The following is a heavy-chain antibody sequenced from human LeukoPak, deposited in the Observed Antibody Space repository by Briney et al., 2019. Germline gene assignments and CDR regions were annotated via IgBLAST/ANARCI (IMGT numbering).Heavy chain of an antibody. CDR2: IWYDGSKK. J-gene: IGHJ3*02. D-gene: IGHD3-22*01. CDR1: GFTFSTYG. CDR3: ARAQDYDSSGYVDGFDI. Sequence: GGSLRLSCAASGFTFSTYGMHWVRQAPGKGLEWVAVIWYDGSKKYYADSVKGRFTISRDNSKNTLYLQMNSLRAEDTAVYYCARAQDYDSSGYVDGFDIWGEGTMVTVSS. V-gene: IGHV3-33*01.